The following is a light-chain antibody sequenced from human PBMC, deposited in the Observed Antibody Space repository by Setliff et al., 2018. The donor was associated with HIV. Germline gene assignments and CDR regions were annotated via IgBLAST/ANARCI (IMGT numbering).Light chain of an antibody. J-gene: IGLJ1*01. CDR2: DVT. CDR3: SSYAGSYTSRFV. V-gene: IGLV2-11*01. Sequence: QSVLTQPRSVSGSPGQSVTIPCTGTSSEVGNYNYVSWYQQHPGKAPKLMIYDVTKRTSGVPDPFSGSKSGNTASLTISGLQAEDEADYYCSSYAGSYTSRFVLGTWTKVTVL. CDR1: SSEVGNYNY.